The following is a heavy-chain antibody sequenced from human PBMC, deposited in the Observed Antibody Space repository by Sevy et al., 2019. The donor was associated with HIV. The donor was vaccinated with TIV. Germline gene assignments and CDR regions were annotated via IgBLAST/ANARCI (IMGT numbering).Heavy chain of an antibody. CDR1: GLTFSSFA. V-gene: IGHV3-23*01. J-gene: IGHJ6*02. CDR3: AKDAFRNFDYWSGYQGGMDV. Sequence: GGSLRLSCAASGLTFSSFAMNWVRQAPGKGLEWVSAVSGSGVSTYYAASVRGRFTISRDNSKNTLYLQMNSLRDEDTALYYCAKDAFRNFDYWSGYQGGMDVWGQGTTVTVSS. D-gene: IGHD3-3*01. CDR2: VSGSGVST.